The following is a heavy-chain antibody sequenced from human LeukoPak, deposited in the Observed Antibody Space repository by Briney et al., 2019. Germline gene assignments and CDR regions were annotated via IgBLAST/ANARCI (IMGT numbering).Heavy chain of an antibody. CDR1: GGTFISYA. Sequence: SVTVSFKSSGGTFISYAISWLRQAPAQGLAWMGGTIPIFCTANYAQKFQGRVTITADESTRTACVQMTSLRSEDTAVYYCARNHGGAPPNDYGDLHAFGAFDIWGQGTMVTVSS. D-gene: IGHD4-17*01. J-gene: IGHJ3*02. CDR2: TIPIFCTA. CDR3: ARNHGGAPPNDYGDLHAFGAFDI. V-gene: IGHV1-69*13.